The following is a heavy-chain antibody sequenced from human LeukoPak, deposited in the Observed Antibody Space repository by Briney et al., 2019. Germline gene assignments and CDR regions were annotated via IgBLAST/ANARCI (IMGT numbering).Heavy chain of an antibody. CDR1: GYTFTEHF. CDR3: ARDLRPANL. J-gene: IGHJ4*02. D-gene: IGHD1-7*01. V-gene: IGHV1-2*02. Sequence: ASVKVSYKASGYTFTEHFIHWVRQAPGQGLQYMGWIHPASANTVYAQMFHGRVTLTRDTPATTTYMELSGLRSDDTAVYYCARDLRPANLWGQGTLVTVSS. CDR2: IHPASANT.